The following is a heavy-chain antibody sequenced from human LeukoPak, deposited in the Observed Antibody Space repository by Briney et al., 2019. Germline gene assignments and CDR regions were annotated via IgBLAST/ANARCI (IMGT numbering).Heavy chain of an antibody. Sequence: GSSVKVSCKASGGTFSSYAISWVRQAPGQGLDWMGGIIPIFGTANYAQKFQGRVTITTEESTSTAYMELSSLRSEDTAVYYCARNGRMRSNLYYDSSGHPFDYWGQGTLVTVSS. CDR2: IIPIFGTA. CDR1: GGTFSSYA. J-gene: IGHJ4*02. V-gene: IGHV1-69*05. D-gene: IGHD3-22*01. CDR3: ARNGRMRSNLYYDSSGHPFDY.